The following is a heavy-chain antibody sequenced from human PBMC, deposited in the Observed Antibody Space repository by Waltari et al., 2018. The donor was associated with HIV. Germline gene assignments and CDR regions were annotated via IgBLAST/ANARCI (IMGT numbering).Heavy chain of an antibody. CDR1: GGSISSSSYY. D-gene: IGHD2-15*01. CDR3: ARAVQGYCSGGSCENYFDY. CDR2: IYYSGST. V-gene: IGHV4-39*01. J-gene: IGHJ4*02. Sequence: QLQLQESGPGLVKPSETLSLTSTVSGGSISSSSYYWGWIRQPPGKGLEWIGSIYYSGSTYYNPSLKSRVTISVDTSKNQFSLKLSSVTAADTAVYYCARAVQGYCSGGSCENYFDYWGQGTLVTVSS.